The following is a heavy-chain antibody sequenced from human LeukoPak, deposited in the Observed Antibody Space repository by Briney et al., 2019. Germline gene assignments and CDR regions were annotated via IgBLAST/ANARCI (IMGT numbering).Heavy chain of an antibody. Sequence: SETLSLTCTVSGGSISSYYWSWIRQPPGKGLEWIGYIYYSGSTNYNPSLKSRVTISVDTSKNQFSLKLSSVTAADTAVYYCARSKDILTGYCFDYWGQGTLVTVSS. J-gene: IGHJ4*02. CDR1: GGSISSYY. D-gene: IGHD3-9*01. V-gene: IGHV4-59*01. CDR3: ARSKDILTGYCFDY. CDR2: IYYSGST.